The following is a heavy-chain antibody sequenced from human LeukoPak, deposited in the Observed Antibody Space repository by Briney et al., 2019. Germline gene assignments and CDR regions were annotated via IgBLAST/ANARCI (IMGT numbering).Heavy chain of an antibody. CDR3: ARHSGSYYRNPFDY. J-gene: IGHJ4*02. V-gene: IGHV4-59*01. CDR2: IYYSGST. Sequence: GSLRLSCAASGFTFSGYAMSWIRQPPGKGLEWIGYIYYSGSTNYNPSLKSRVTISVDTSKNQFSLKLSSVTAADTAVYYCARHSGSYYRNPFDYWGQGTLVTVSS. D-gene: IGHD1-26*01. CDR1: GFTFSGYA.